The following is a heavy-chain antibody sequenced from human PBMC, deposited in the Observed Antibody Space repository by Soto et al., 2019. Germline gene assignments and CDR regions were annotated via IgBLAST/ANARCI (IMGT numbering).Heavy chain of an antibody. J-gene: IGHJ4*02. CDR1: GFTFSSYG. D-gene: IGHD2-15*01. Sequence: GGSLRLSCAASGFTFSSYGMHWVRQAPGKGLEWVAVISYDGSNKYYADSVKGRFTISRDNSKNTLYLQMNSLRAEDTAVYYCAKEYIVVVVAATRGLAVDYWGQGTLVTVSS. V-gene: IGHV3-30*18. CDR2: ISYDGSNK. CDR3: AKEYIVVVVAATRGLAVDY.